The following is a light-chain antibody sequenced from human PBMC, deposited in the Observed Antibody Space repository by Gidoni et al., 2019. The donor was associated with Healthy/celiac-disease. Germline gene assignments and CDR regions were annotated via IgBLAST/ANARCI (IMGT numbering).Light chain of an antibody. CDR2: AAS. CDR1: QSISSY. Sequence: GSQSISSYLNWYQQKPGKAPKLLIYAASSLQSGVPSRFSGSGSGTDFTLTISSLQPEDSATYYCQQSYSTPLTFGGGTKVEIK. J-gene: IGKJ4*01. V-gene: IGKV1-39*01. CDR3: QQSYSTPLT.